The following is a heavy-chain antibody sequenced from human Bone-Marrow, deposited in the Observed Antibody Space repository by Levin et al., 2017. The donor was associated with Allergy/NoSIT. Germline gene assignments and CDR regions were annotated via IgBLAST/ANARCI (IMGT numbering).Heavy chain of an antibody. CDR3: ARGAPDIVLMVYAISDAFDI. CDR1: GGSISSGGYY. CDR2: IYYSGST. J-gene: IGHJ3*02. D-gene: IGHD2-8*01. Sequence: SETLSLTCTVSGGSISSGGYYWSWIRQHPGKGLEWIGYIYYSGSTYYNPSLKSRVTISVDTSKNQFSLKLSSVTAADTAVYYCARGAPDIVLMVYAISDAFDIWGQGTMVTVSS. V-gene: IGHV4-31*03.